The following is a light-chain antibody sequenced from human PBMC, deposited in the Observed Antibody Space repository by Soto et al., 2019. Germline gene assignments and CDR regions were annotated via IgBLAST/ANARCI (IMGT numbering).Light chain of an antibody. CDR1: QSVSSY. J-gene: IGKJ3*01. CDR2: GAT. V-gene: IGKV3-20*01. Sequence: EVVLTQSPATLSVSPGESVTLSCRASQSVSSYVAWYQHKPGQAPRLLIYGATSRATGIPDRFSGSVSGTDFTLTISRLEPEDFAVYYCQQYGRSATFTFGPGTKVDIK. CDR3: QQYGRSATFT.